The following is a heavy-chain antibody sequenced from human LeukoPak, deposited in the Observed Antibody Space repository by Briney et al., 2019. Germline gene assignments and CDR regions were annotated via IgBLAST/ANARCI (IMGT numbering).Heavy chain of an antibody. CDR1: GGTFSSYA. Sequence: SVKVSCKVSGGTFSSYAISWVRQAPGQGLEWMGGIIPIFGTANYAQKFQGRVTITTDESTSTAYMELSSLRSEDTAVYYCARECYYGSGSPCWFDPWGQGTLVTVSS. J-gene: IGHJ5*02. D-gene: IGHD3-10*01. V-gene: IGHV1-69*05. CDR3: ARECYYGSGSPCWFDP. CDR2: IIPIFGTA.